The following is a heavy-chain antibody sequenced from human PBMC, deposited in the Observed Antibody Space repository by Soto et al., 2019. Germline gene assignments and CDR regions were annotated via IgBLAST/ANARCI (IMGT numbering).Heavy chain of an antibody. Sequence: PGVSLRLSWAASGFTFSSYAMRWVRQAPGKGLEWVAVISYDGSNKYYADSVKGRFTISRDNSKNTLYLQMNSLRAEDTAVYYCARMVRGVTAGGNYWGQGTLVTVSS. D-gene: IGHD3-10*01. J-gene: IGHJ4*02. CDR3: ARMVRGVTAGGNY. V-gene: IGHV3-30-3*01. CDR2: ISYDGSNK. CDR1: GFTFSSYA.